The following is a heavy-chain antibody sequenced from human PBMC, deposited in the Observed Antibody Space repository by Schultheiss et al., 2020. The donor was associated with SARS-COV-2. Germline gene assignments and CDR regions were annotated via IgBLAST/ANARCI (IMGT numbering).Heavy chain of an antibody. CDR2: ITGSSSYI. CDR1: AFTVSGNY. V-gene: IGHV3-21*04. CDR3: ANHHSSSWSLFDY. J-gene: IGHJ4*02. Sequence: GGSLRLSCAASAFTVSGNYMTWVRQAPGKGLEWVSSITGSSSYIYYADSVKGRFTISRDNSKNTLYLQMNSLRAEDTAVYYCANHHSSSWSLFDYWGQGTLVTVSS. D-gene: IGHD6-13*01.